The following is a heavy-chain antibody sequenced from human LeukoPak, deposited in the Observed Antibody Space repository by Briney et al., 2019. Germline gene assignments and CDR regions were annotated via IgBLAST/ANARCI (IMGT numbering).Heavy chain of an antibody. D-gene: IGHD3-16*01. CDR3: AKGGIVPGLYDY. CDR1: GFTFSSYA. Sequence: GGSLRLSCAASGFTFSSYAMSWVRQAPGKGLEWVPAISGSGGSTYYADSVKGRFTISRDNSKNTLYLQMNSLRAEDTAVYYCAKGGIVPGLYDYWGQGTLVTVSS. CDR2: ISGSGGST. V-gene: IGHV3-23*01. J-gene: IGHJ4*02.